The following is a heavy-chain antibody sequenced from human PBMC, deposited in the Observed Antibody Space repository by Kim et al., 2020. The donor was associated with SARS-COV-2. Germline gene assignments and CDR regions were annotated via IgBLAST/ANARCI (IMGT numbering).Heavy chain of an antibody. CDR2: INHSGST. CDR3: ARRQRGPDWYFDL. D-gene: IGHD1-1*01. Sequence: SETLSLTCAVYGGSFSGYYWSWIRQPPGKGLEWIGEINHSGSTNYNPSLKSRVTISVDTSKNQFSLKLSSVTAADTAVYYCARRQRGPDWYFDLWGRGTLVTVSS. J-gene: IGHJ2*01. V-gene: IGHV4-34*01. CDR1: GGSFSGYY.